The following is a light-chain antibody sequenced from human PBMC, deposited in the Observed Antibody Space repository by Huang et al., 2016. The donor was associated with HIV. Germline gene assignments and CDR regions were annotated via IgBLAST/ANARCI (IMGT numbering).Light chain of an antibody. CDR3: MQGMLLPPT. V-gene: IGKV2-29*03. Sequence: EIVMTQTPLSLSVTPGQPASISCKSSQSLLHSDGKTYLYWYLQKPGQSPQLLIYEVCRRFCGVPDRFSGSGSGTDFTLKISRVEAEDVGVYYCMQGMLLPPTFGQGTKVEIK. CDR2: EVC. CDR1: QSLLHSDGKTY. J-gene: IGKJ1*01.